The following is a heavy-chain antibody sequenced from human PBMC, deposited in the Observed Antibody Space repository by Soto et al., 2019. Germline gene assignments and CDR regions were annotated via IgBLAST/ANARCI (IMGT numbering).Heavy chain of an antibody. D-gene: IGHD1-1*01. CDR1: GDTFTANY. J-gene: IGHJ4*02. V-gene: IGHV1-2*02. CDR3: ARELAKGGVSAGFDY. Sequence: ASVKVSFKASGDTFTANYIHWVRQAPGQGFEWMGWIDPKSGGTKYPQKFQGRVTMTRDTSLSTVYMTLTRLTSDDTAVYYCARELAKGGVSAGFDYWGQGTLVTVSS. CDR2: IDPKSGGT.